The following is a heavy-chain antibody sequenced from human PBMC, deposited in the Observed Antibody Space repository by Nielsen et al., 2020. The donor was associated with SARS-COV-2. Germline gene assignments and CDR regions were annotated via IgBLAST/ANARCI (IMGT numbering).Heavy chain of an antibody. J-gene: IGHJ4*02. V-gene: IGHV3-30-3*01. CDR3: AKGLGYCSGGSCAEFDY. CDR1: GFTFSTYA. Sequence: GGSLRLSCAASGFTFSTYAMNWVRQAPGKGLEWVAVISYDGPNKYYGDSVKGRFTISRDNAKNSLYLQMNSLRAEDTALYYCAKGLGYCSGGSCAEFDYWGQGTLVTVSS. CDR2: ISYDGPNK. D-gene: IGHD2-15*01.